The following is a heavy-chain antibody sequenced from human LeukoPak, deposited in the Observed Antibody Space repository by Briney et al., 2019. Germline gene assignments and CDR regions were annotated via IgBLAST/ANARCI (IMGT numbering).Heavy chain of an antibody. J-gene: IGHJ4*02. V-gene: IGHV4-59*01. CDR2: IYYSGST. CDR1: GGSISSYY. CDR3: ARISTYYDFWSGYPTGVNFDY. D-gene: IGHD3-3*01. Sequence: PSETLPLTCTVSGGSISSYYWSWIRQPPGKGLEWIGYIYYSGSTNYNPSLQSRVTISVDTSKNQFSLKLSSVTAADTAVYYCARISTYYDFWSGYPTGVNFDYWGQGTLVTVSS.